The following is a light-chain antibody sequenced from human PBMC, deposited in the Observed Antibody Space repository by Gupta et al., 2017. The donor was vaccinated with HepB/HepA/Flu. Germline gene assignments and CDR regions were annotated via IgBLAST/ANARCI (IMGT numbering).Light chain of an antibody. V-gene: IGLV3-1*01. CDR1: KLGDKD. Sequence: SYDLTQPPSVSVSPGQPATITCPGGKLGDKDASWYQQKPGQSPVVFIYEDTKRPSGIPERCSGSNTGNTATMTIIGTQAMDDSYSDCQEWDRSTPYVFGPGTKVTVI. J-gene: IGLJ1*01. CDR2: EDT. CDR3: QEWDRSTPYV.